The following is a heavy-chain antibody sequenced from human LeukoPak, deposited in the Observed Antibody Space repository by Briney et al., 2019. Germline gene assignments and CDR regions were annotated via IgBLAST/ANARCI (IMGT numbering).Heavy chain of an antibody. CDR1: GFSFRTYD. D-gene: IGHD6-13*01. CDR2: ISDDSAKI. V-gene: IGHV3-23*01. J-gene: IGHJ5*02. CDR3: AREFDSSWPS. Sequence: GGSLRLSCAASGFSFRTYDMSWVRQAPGKGLDWVSAISDDSAKIYYSASVKGRFTISRDNSKNTLFLQLNSLRVEDTGVYYCAREFDSSWPSWGQGTLVTVSS.